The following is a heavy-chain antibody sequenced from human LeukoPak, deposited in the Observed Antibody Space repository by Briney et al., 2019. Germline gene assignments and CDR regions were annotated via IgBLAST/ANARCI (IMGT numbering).Heavy chain of an antibody. Sequence: SETLSLTCTVSGGPFSIYYWSWIRQPPGKGLEWIGYIYYTGSAIYNHSLSSRVTLSVDTSKNQFSLKLNSVTAADTAVYYCAGGVRTVTTYFDYWGQGTLVTVSS. J-gene: IGHJ4*02. CDR3: AGGVRTVTTYFDY. V-gene: IGHV4-59*12. CDR1: GGPFSIYY. CDR2: IYYTGSA. D-gene: IGHD4-17*01.